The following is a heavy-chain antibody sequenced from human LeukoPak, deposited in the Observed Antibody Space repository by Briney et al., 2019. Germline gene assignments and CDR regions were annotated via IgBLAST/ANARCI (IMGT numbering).Heavy chain of an antibody. D-gene: IGHD2-2*01. V-gene: IGHV1-18*01. CDR3: ALVVPAAIMRTDAFDI. CDR2: ISAYNGNT. Sequence: ASVKVSCKASGYTFTTYVISWVRQAPGQGLEWMGWISAYNGNTNYAQKLQGRVTMTTDTSTSTAYMELRSLRSDDTAVYYCALVVPAAIMRTDAFDIWGQGTMVTVSS. J-gene: IGHJ3*02. CDR1: GYTFTTYV.